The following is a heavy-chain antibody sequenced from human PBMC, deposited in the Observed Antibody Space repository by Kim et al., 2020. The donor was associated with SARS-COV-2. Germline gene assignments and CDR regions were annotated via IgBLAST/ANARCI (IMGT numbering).Heavy chain of an antibody. V-gene: IGHV1-18*01. D-gene: IGHD3-3*01. J-gene: IGHJ4*02. Sequence: ASVKVSCKASGYTFTSYGISWVRQAPGQGLEWMGWISAYNGNTNYAQKLQGRVTMTTDTSTSTAYMELRSLRSDDTAVYYCARARSGFFPYYFDYWGQGTLVTVSS. CDR2: ISAYNGNT. CDR3: ARARSGFFPYYFDY. CDR1: GYTFTSYG.